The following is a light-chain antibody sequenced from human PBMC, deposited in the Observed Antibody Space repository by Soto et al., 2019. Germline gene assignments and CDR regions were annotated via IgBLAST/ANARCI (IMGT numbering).Light chain of an antibody. CDR2: GAS. Sequence: EIVLTQSPGSLSLSPRERATLSCRASQTVDSTFFAWYQKKPGQAPRLLIYGASKRATDIPDRFSGSGSGTDFTLTMSRLEPEDFAVYYCQQYMSSVTFGQGTKVEIK. CDR3: QQYMSSVT. CDR1: QTVDSTF. J-gene: IGKJ1*01. V-gene: IGKV3-20*01.